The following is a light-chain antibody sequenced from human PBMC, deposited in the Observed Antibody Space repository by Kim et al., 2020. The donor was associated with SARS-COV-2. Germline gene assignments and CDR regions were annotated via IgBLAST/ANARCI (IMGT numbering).Light chain of an antibody. V-gene: IGKV3-15*01. CDR1: QSITSD. J-gene: IGKJ4*01. CDR3: QQYNRWPLT. CDR2: DTS. Sequence: ELVMTQSAATLSVSPGERATLSCRASQSITSDLAWYQHKPGQAPRLLMYDTSTRATGIPARFSGSGSGTEFTLTISSLQSEDFAVYYCQQYNRWPLTFGGGTKVDIK.